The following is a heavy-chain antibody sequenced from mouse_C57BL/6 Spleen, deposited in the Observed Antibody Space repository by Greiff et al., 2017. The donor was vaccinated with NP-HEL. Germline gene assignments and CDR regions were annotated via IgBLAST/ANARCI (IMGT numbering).Heavy chain of an antibody. Sequence: VQLQQSGAELARPGASVKLSCKASGYTFTSYGISWVKQRTGQGLEWIGEIYPRSGNTYYNEKFKGKATLTADNSSSTAYMELRSLTSEDSAVYFCARVGDYAMDYWGQGTSVTVSS. CDR2: IYPRSGNT. D-gene: IGHD4-1*01. CDR3: ARVGDYAMDY. V-gene: IGHV1-81*01. J-gene: IGHJ4*01. CDR1: GYTFTSYG.